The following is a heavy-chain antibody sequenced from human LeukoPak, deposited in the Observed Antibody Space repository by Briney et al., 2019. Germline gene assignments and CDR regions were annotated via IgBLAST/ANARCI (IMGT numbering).Heavy chain of an antibody. CDR3: ARGGLYCSSTSCYGVDY. D-gene: IGHD2-2*01. J-gene: IGHJ4*02. V-gene: IGHV1-18*01. CDR1: GYTFTSYG. Sequence: ASVKVSCKASGYTFTSYGTSWVRQAPGQGLEWMGWISAYNGNTNYAQKLQGRVTMTTDTSTSTVYMELRSLRSDDTAVYFCARGGLYCSSTSCYGVDYWGQGTLVTVSS. CDR2: ISAYNGNT.